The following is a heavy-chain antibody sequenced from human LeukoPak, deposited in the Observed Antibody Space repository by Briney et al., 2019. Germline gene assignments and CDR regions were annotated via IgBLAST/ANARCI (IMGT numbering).Heavy chain of an antibody. Sequence: ASVKVSCKASGYTFTGYYMHWVRQAPGQGLEWMGWISAYNGNTNYAQKLQGRVTMTTDTSTSTAYMELRSLRSDDTAVYYCARDVAISGWNYFDYWGQGTLVTVSS. CDR2: ISAYNGNT. CDR1: GYTFTGYY. D-gene: IGHD6-19*01. CDR3: ARDVAISGWNYFDY. V-gene: IGHV1-18*04. J-gene: IGHJ4*02.